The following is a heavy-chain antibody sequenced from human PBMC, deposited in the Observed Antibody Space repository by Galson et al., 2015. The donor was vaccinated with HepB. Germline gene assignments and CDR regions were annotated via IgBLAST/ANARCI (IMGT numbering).Heavy chain of an antibody. V-gene: IGHV5-51*01. CDR1: KYTFTNYW. D-gene: IGHD4-23*01. CDR2: IYPNDSDR. J-gene: IGHJ3*02. CDR3: ARQRWGRHDAFDI. Sequence: QSGAEVKKPGEPLKISCKGSKYTFTNYWIGWVRQMPGKGLECMGIIYPNDSDRKYSPSFQGQVTTSVDKFTSTAYLQWSRLMASDTAIYYCARQRWGRHDAFDIWGQGTMVIVSS.